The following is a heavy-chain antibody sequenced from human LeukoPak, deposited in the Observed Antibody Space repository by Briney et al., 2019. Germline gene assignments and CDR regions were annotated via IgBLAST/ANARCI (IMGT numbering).Heavy chain of an antibody. V-gene: IGHV3-30-3*01. Sequence: HPGGSLRLSCAVSGFTFSNYALHWARQPPGKGLEWVAVISYDGNYQYYADSVKGRFTVSRDDSQNTLFLQMHDLRPDDTAVYYCARVLGVGYGATNLAYWGQGTLVTVSS. D-gene: IGHD1-26*01. CDR3: ARVLGVGYGATNLAY. J-gene: IGHJ4*02. CDR1: GFTFSNYA. CDR2: ISYDGNYQ.